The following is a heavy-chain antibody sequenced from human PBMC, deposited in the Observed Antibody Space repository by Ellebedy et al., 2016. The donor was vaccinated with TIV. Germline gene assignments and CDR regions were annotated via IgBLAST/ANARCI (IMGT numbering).Heavy chain of an antibody. D-gene: IGHD6-19*01. V-gene: IGHV5-51*01. J-gene: IGHJ4*02. CDR1: GYSFTSYW. CDR2: IYPDYSDT. Sequence: GESLKISCKGSGYSFTSYWIGWVRQMPGKGLAWMGIIYPDYSDTRYSPSFQGQVTMSADKSISTAYLQWSSLKASDTAMYYCAVYNSGAAYFDPWGQGTLVTVSS. CDR3: AVYNSGAAYFDP.